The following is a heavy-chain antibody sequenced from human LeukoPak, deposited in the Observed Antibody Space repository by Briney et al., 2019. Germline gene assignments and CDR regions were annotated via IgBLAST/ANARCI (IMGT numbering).Heavy chain of an antibody. CDR3: ARGPLLWLGEFLIPFDY. Sequence: GASVKVSCKASGYTFTGYYMHWVRQAPGQGLEWMGWVNPNSGGTNYAQKFQGRVTMTRDTSISTAYMELSRLRSDDTAIYYCARGPLLWLGEFLIPFDYWGQGTLVTVSS. CDR2: VNPNSGGT. J-gene: IGHJ4*02. V-gene: IGHV1-2*02. CDR1: GYTFTGYY. D-gene: IGHD3-10*01.